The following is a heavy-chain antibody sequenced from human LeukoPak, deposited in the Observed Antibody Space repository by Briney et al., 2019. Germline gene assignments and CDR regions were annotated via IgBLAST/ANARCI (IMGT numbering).Heavy chain of an antibody. CDR2: MSNVGRKQ. J-gene: IGHJ4*02. V-gene: IGHV3-30*18. Sequence: VAESPEKRQEWVAIMSNVGRKQYHADSVKGRFTIARDNSKNTLNLQLNSLRPEDTGVYHCAKDRPDRATSAVTTGGLDYWGQGTLVTISS. CDR3: AKDRPDRATSAVTTGGLDY. D-gene: IGHD4-17*01.